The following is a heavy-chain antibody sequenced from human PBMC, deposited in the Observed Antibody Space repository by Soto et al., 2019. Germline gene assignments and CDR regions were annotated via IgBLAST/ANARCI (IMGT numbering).Heavy chain of an antibody. J-gene: IGHJ6*02. CDR2: INPNSGGT. CDR3: ARDLPYLRFLEWLPTPHGMDV. D-gene: IGHD3-3*01. CDR1: GYTFTGYY. Sequence: ASVKVSCKASGYTFTGYYMHWLRQAPGQGLEWMGWINPNSGGTNYAQKFQGRVTMTRDTSISTAYMELSRLRSDDTAVYYCARDLPYLRFLEWLPTPHGMDVWGQGTTVTVSS. V-gene: IGHV1-2*02.